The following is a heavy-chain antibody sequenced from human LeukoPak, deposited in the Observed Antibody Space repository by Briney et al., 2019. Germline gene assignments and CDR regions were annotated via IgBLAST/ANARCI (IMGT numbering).Heavy chain of an antibody. CDR2: IWYGGSNK. CDR1: GFTFSSYG. D-gene: IGHD2-21*02. V-gene: IGHV3-33*01. Sequence: PGGSLRLSCAASGFTFSSYGMHWVRQAPGKGLEWVAVIWYGGSNKYYADSVKGRFTISRDNSKNTLYLQMNSLRAEDTAVYYCAREAPHKRAVTAPLDYWGQGTLVTVSS. J-gene: IGHJ4*02. CDR3: AREAPHKRAVTAPLDY.